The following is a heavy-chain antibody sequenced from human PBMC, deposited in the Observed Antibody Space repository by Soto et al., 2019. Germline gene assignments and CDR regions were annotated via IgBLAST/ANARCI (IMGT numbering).Heavy chain of an antibody. Sequence: PGGSLRLSCAASGFTFDDYAMHWVRQAPGKGLEWVSGISWNSGSIGYADSVKGRFTISRDNAKNSLYLQMNSLRAEDTALYYFAKDKRWFGELLGGDAFDIWGQGTMVTVSS. CDR2: ISWNSGSI. J-gene: IGHJ3*02. CDR3: AKDKRWFGELLGGDAFDI. D-gene: IGHD3-10*01. CDR1: GFTFDDYA. V-gene: IGHV3-9*01.